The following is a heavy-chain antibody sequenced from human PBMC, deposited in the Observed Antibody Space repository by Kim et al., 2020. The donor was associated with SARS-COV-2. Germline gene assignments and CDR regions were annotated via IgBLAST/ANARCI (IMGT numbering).Heavy chain of an antibody. V-gene: IGHV4-31*03. CDR2: IYYSGST. Sequence: SETLSLTCTVSGGSISSGGYYWSWIRQHPGKGLEWIGYIYYSGSTYYNPSLKSRVTISVDTSKNQFSLKLSSVTAADTAVYYCARVGSGKWFGELLHSDFWGEGTLVSVSS. J-gene: IGHJ4*02. D-gene: IGHD3-10*01. CDR3: ARVGSGKWFGELLHSDF. CDR1: GGSISSGGYY.